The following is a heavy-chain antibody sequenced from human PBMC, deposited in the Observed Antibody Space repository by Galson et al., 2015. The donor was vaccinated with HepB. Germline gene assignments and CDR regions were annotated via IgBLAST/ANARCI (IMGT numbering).Heavy chain of an antibody. D-gene: IGHD3-10*01. Sequence: SVKVSCKASGYTFTSYGISWVRQAPGQGLEWMGWISAYNGNTNYAQKLQGRVTMTTDTSTSTAYMELRSLRSEDTAVYYCATLKPFSSGSYFNGMDVWGQGTTVTVSS. J-gene: IGHJ6*02. CDR2: ISAYNGNT. CDR3: ATLKPFSSGSYFNGMDV. CDR1: GYTFTSYG. V-gene: IGHV1-18*01.